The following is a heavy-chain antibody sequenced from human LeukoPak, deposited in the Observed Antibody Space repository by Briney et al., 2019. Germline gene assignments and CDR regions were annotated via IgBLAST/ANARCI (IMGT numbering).Heavy chain of an antibody. D-gene: IGHD1-1*01. Sequence: GESLKISCKGSGYSFTTYWIGWVRQMPGKGLEWMGIIYSGDPDTRYSPSFQGQVTISVDKSITTAYLQWSSLKASDTAMYYCARATTLAPPNYFYYGMDVWGQGTTVTVSS. CDR2: IYSGDPDT. CDR3: ARATTLAPPNYFYYGMDV. CDR1: GYSFTTYW. J-gene: IGHJ6*02. V-gene: IGHV5-51*01.